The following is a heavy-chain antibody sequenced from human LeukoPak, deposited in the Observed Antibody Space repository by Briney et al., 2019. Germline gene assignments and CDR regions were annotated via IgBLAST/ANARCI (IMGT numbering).Heavy chain of an antibody. D-gene: IGHD3-3*01. CDR1: GFTFSSYA. CDR2: ISGSGGST. V-gene: IGHV3-23*01. J-gene: IGHJ5*02. Sequence: GGSLRLSCAASGFTFSSYAMSWVRQAPGKGLEWVSAISGSGGSTYYADSVKGRFTISRDNSKNTLYLQMNSLRADDTAVYYCARARRSGSNWFDPWGQGTLVTVSS. CDR3: ARARRSGSNWFDP.